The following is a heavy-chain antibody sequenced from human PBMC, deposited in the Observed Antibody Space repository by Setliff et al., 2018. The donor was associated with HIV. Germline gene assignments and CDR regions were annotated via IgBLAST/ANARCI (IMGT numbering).Heavy chain of an antibody. D-gene: IGHD3-10*01. Sequence: GGSLRLSCAASGFTFSDYYMSWIRQAPGKGLEWVSYISSSGSTIYYADSVKGRFTISRDNAKNSLYLQINSLRAEDTAMYYCARETGSGSFYVYWGQGTQVTVSS. CDR3: ARETGSGSFYVY. CDR1: GFTFSDYY. J-gene: IGHJ4*02. CDR2: ISSSGSTI. V-gene: IGHV3-11*04.